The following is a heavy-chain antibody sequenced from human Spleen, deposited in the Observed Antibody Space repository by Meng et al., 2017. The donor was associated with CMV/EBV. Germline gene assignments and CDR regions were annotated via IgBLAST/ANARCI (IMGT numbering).Heavy chain of an antibody. CDR1: SGSISTYY. CDR2: IYYSGTT. CDR3: ARYGHAFDI. J-gene: IGHJ3*02. V-gene: IGHV4-59*12. D-gene: IGHD3-10*01. Sequence: GSLSLSCSISSGSISTYYWSWVRQPPGKGLEWIGFIYYSGTTSYNPSLKSRVAISLDTPKMQFSLSLKSVTAADTAVYYCARYGHAFDIWGHGTLVTVSS.